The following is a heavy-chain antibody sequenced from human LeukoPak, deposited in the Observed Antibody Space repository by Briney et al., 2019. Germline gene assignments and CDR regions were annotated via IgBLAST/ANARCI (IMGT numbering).Heavy chain of an antibody. Sequence: PSETLSLTCTVSGGCISSGSYYWSWIRQPAGKGLEWIGRIYTSGSTNYNPSLKSRVTISVDTSKNQFSLKLSSVTAADTAVYYCARESGASGDYDFWSGYYNWFDPWGQGTLVTVSS. J-gene: IGHJ5*02. V-gene: IGHV4-61*02. CDR1: GGCISSGSYY. D-gene: IGHD3-3*01. CDR3: ARESGASGDYDFWSGYYNWFDP. CDR2: IYTSGST.